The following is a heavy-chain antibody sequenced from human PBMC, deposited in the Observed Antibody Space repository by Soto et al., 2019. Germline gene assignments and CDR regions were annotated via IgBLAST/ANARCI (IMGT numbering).Heavy chain of an antibody. CDR1: GDTFSSYA. D-gene: IGHD7-27*01. CDR3: ARGPHHWVY. V-gene: IGHV1-69*13. CDR2: IIPIFGTA. Sequence: SVKVSCKASGDTFSSYAISWVRQAPGQGLGWMGGIIPIFGTANYAQKFQGRVTITADESTSTAYMELSSLRSEDTAVYYCARGPHHWVYWGQGTLVTVSS. J-gene: IGHJ4*02.